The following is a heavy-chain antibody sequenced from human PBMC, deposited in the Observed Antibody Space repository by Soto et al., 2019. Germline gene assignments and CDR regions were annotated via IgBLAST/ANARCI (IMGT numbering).Heavy chain of an antibody. D-gene: IGHD3-10*01. J-gene: IGHJ5*02. Sequence: QVQLQESGPGLVKASQTLSITCIVSGGSITSGDYYWSWIRQPPGKGPEWIGYIYSNEYTSYKASLNSRVTISLDTSKNQFSLNLNSVTAADTAVYYCGGGALGYNWFDPWGQGTLVTVSS. CDR3: GGGALGYNWFDP. V-gene: IGHV4-30-4*01. CDR1: GGSITSGDYY. CDR2: IYSNEYT.